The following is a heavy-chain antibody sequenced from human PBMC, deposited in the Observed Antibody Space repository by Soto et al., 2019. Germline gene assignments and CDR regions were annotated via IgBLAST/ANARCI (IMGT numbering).Heavy chain of an antibody. J-gene: IGHJ5*01. CDR3: ARGHDANNA. D-gene: IGHD2-8*01. V-gene: IGHV4-30-2*01. CDR1: GGSISSGGYS. Sequence: QVQLQESGSGLVKPSQTLSLTCAVSGGSISSGGYSWSWIRQPPGKGLEWIGYIYHSGRTYYNPSLKSHGTISMDTSKNQFTLKLNSVTAADTAVYYCARGHDANNAWGHGTLVTVSS. CDR2: IYHSGRT.